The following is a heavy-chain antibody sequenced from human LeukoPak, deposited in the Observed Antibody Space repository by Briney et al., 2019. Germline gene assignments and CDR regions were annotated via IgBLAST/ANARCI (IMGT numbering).Heavy chain of an antibody. D-gene: IGHD5-18*01. Sequence: SETLSLTCTVSGGSISSYYWSWIRQPAGTALEWIGRIYTSGTITYNPSLKSRVTMSVDTSKNQFSLKLSSVTAADTAVYYCARAGYSYGSSRYYYYYMDVWGKGTTVTVSS. CDR3: ARAGYSYGSSRYYYYYMDV. CDR1: GGSISSYY. V-gene: IGHV4-4*07. CDR2: IYTSGTI. J-gene: IGHJ6*03.